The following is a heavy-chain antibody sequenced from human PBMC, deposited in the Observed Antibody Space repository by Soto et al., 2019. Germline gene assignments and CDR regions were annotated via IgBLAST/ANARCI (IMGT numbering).Heavy chain of an antibody. CDR2: INAGNGNT. Sequence: ASVKVSCKASGYTFTSYAMHWVRQAPGQRLEWVGWINAGNGNTKYSQKFQGRVTITRDTSASTAYMELSSLRSEDTAVYYCAREDIVVVPVYFYGMDVWGQGTTVTVSS. CDR3: AREDIVVVPVYFYGMDV. V-gene: IGHV1-3*01. D-gene: IGHD2-2*01. CDR1: GYTFTSYA. J-gene: IGHJ6*02.